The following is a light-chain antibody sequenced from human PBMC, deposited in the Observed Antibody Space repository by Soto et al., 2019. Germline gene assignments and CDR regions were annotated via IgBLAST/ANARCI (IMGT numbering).Light chain of an antibody. V-gene: IGLV2-14*02. CDR2: EVT. CDR1: SNDLGSYNL. J-gene: IGLJ2*01. CDR3: SSYTSSSTLGV. Sequence: QSVLTQPASVSGSPGQSITISCTGTSNDLGSYNLVSWYQHHPGKAPKLMIYEVTKRPSGVSNRFSGSKSGDTASLTISGLQAEDEADYYCSSYTSSSTLGVFGGGTKLTVL.